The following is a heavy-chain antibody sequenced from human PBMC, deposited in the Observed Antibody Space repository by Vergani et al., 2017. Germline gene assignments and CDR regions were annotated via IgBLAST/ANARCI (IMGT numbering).Heavy chain of an antibody. CDR1: GGSISSGSYY. CDR3: ARDSTPVGV. V-gene: IGHV4-61*02. Sequence: QVQLQESGPGLVKPSQTLSLTCTVSGGSISSGSYYWSWIRQPAGKGLEWIGRIYTSGSTNYNPSLKSRVTISVDTSKNQFSLKLSSVTAADTAVYYCARDSTPVGVWGQGTLVTVSS. J-gene: IGHJ4*02. CDR2: IYTSGST. D-gene: IGHD2/OR15-2a*01.